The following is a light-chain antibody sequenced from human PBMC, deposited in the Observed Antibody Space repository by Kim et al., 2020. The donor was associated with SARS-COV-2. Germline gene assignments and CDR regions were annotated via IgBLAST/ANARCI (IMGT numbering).Light chain of an antibody. Sequence: APGKTARLTCGGNNIGSKSVHWYQQKPGQAPVLVIYYDSDRPSGIPERFSGSNSGNTATLTISRVEAGDEAVYYCQVWDSSSDHRVFGGGTQLTVL. J-gene: IGLJ3*02. CDR2: YDS. CDR3: QVWDSSSDHRV. CDR1: NIGSKS. V-gene: IGLV3-21*04.